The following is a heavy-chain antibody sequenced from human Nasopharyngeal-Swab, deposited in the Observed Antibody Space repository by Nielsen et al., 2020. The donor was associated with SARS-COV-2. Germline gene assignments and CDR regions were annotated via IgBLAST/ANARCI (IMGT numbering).Heavy chain of an antibody. D-gene: IGHD6-6*01. CDR2: IYSGGST. V-gene: IGHV3-66*02. CDR3: AGGKYSSSSWNY. Sequence: GVLKISCAASGFTVSSNYMSWVRQAPGKGLEWVSVIYSGGSTYYADSVKGRFTISRDNSKNTLYLQMNSLRAEDTAVYYCAGGKYSSSSWNYWGQGTLVTVSS. CDR1: GFTVSSNY. J-gene: IGHJ4*02.